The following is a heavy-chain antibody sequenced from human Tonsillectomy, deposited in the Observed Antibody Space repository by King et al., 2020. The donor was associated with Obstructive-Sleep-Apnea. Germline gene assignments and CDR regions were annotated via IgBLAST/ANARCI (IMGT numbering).Heavy chain of an antibody. J-gene: IGHJ6*02. V-gene: IGHV3-66*01. Sequence: VQLVESGGGLVQPGGSLRLSCAASGFTVSSNYMSWVRQAPGKGLEWVSVIYSGGSTYYADSVKGRFTISRDNSKNTLYLQMNSLRAEDTAVYYCARDLEPYSNNSKTYYYYYYGMDVWGQGTTVTVSS. D-gene: IGHD4-11*01. CDR2: IYSGGST. CDR3: ARDLEPYSNNSKTYYYYYYGMDV. CDR1: GFTVSSNY.